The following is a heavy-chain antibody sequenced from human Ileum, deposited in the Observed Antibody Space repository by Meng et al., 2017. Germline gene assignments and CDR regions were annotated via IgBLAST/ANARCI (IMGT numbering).Heavy chain of an antibody. D-gene: IGHD2/OR15-2a*01. V-gene: IGHV3-64*01. CDR3: ATGFSAAYGYDI. CDR2: LSPNGDNT. CDR1: GFTFSSYP. J-gene: IGHJ3*02. Sequence: EVQLVESGGSFVQSGGSLRLSCAGSGFTFSSYPMHWVRQAPGKGLEYVSALSPNGDNTVYANSVKGRFTISRDNSRDTLYLQMGSLRGEDMGIYYCATGFSAAYGYDIWGQGTMVTVSS.